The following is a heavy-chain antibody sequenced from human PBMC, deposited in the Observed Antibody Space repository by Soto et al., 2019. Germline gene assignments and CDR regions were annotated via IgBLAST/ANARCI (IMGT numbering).Heavy chain of an antibody. Sequence: GGSLRLSCAASGFTFSSYSMNWVRQAPGKGLQWVSSISSSSSYIYYADSVKGRFTISRDNAKNSLYLQMNSLRAEDTAVYYCARDRAEKDYDFWSGYYGGPDKVGASNVYWGQGTLVTVSS. V-gene: IGHV3-21*01. CDR2: ISSSSSYI. J-gene: IGHJ4*02. CDR1: GFTFSSYS. CDR3: ARDRAEKDYDFWSGYYGGPDKVGASNVY. D-gene: IGHD3-3*01.